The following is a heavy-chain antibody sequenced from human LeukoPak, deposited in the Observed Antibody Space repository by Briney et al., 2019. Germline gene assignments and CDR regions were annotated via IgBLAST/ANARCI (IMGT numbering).Heavy chain of an antibody. CDR3: ASDGQYSSSSIITYYYYYGMDV. V-gene: IGHV1-18*01. J-gene: IGHJ6*02. D-gene: IGHD6-13*01. CDR1: GYTFTSYG. Sequence: ASVKVSCKASGYTFTSYGISWVRQAPGQALEWRGWISAYYANTNYAQKLQGRVTMTTDTSTSTAYMELRSLRSDDTAVYYCASDGQYSSSSIITYYYYYGMDVWGQGTTVTVSS. CDR2: ISAYYANT.